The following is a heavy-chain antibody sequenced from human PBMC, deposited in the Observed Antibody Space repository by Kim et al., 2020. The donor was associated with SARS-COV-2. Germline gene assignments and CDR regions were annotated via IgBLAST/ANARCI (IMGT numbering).Heavy chain of an antibody. CDR2: ISGSGGST. CDR3: AKGGGYCSGGLYYPDY. V-gene: IGHV3-23*01. J-gene: IGHJ4*02. D-gene: IGHD2-15*01. CDR1: GFTFSSYA. Sequence: GGSLRLSCAASGFTFSSYAMSWVRQAPGKGLEWVSAISGSGGSTYYADSVKGRFTISRDNSKNTLYLQMNSLRAEDTAVYYCAKGGGYCSGGLYYPDYWGQGTLVTVSS.